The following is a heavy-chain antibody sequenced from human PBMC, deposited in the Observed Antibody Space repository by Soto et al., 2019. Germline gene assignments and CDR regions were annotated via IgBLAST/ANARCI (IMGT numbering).Heavy chain of an antibody. CDR2: IDGSDSQT. J-gene: IGHJ4*02. CDR1: GYSFAGYW. Sequence: VESLTISCKGSGYSFAGYWITWVLQKPGKGLEWMGRIDGSDSQTYYSPSFRGHVTISVTKSITTVFLQWSSLRASDTAMYYCARQIYDSDTGPNFQYYFDSWGQGTPVTVS. CDR3: ARQIYDSDTGPNFQYYFDS. D-gene: IGHD3-22*01. V-gene: IGHV5-10-1*01.